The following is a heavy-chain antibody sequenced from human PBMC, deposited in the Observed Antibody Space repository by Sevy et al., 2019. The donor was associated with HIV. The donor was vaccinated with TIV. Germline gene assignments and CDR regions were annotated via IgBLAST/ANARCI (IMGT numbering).Heavy chain of an antibody. D-gene: IGHD3-16*01. J-gene: IGHJ4*01. CDR2: ISSSSSTI. CDR1: GFTFSSYS. Sequence: GGSLRLSCAASGFTFSSYSMNWVRQAPGKGLEWVSYISSSSSTIYYADSVKGRFTISRDNAKNSLYLQMNSLRDEDTAVYYCARADYHYVWGSCDYWGHGTLVTVSS. V-gene: IGHV3-48*02. CDR3: ARADYHYVWGSCDY.